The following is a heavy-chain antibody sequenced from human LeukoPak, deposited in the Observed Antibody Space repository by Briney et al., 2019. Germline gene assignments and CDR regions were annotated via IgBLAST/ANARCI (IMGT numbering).Heavy chain of an antibody. CDR1: GFTFSSYS. J-gene: IGHJ6*02. Sequence: GGSLRLSCAASGFTFSSYSMNWVRQAPGKGLEWVSSISSSSSYIYYADSVKGRFTISRDNAKNSLYLQMNSQRAEDTAVYYCARGSGWYYYYYGMDVWGQGTTVTVSS. D-gene: IGHD6-19*01. CDR3: ARGSGWYYYYYGMDV. V-gene: IGHV3-21*01. CDR2: ISSSSSYI.